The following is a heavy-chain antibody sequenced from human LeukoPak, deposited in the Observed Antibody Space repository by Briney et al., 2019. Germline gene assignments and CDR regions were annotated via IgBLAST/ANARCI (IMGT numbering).Heavy chain of an antibody. CDR1: GYSISSGYY. CDR2: IYYSGST. CDR3: AREAPMAGGPFDY. J-gene: IGHJ4*02. V-gene: IGHV4-61*01. D-gene: IGHD4-23*01. Sequence: SETLSLTCAVSGYSISSGYYWSWIRQPPGKGLEWIGYIYYSGSTNYNPSLKSRVTISVDTSKNQFSLKLSSVTAADTAVYYCAREAPMAGGPFDYWGQGTLVTVSS.